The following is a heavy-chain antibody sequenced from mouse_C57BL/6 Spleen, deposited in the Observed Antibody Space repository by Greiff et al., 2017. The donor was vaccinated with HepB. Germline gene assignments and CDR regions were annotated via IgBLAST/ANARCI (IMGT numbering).Heavy chain of an antibody. Sequence: VKVEESGPGLVAPSQSLSITCTVSGFSLPSYGVDWVRQSPGKGLEWLGVIWGVGSTNYNSALKSRLSISKDNSKSQVFLKMNSLQTDDTAMYYCASRVTRAMDYWGQGTSVTVSS. V-gene: IGHV2-6*01. CDR3: ASRVTRAMDY. CDR2: IWGVGST. CDR1: GFSLPSYG. J-gene: IGHJ4*01.